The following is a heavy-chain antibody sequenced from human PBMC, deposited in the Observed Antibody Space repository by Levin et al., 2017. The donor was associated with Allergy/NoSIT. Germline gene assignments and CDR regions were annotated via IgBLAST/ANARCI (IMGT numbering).Heavy chain of an antibody. CDR2: IWYDGSNK. CDR3: ARDRKVRGVIMTGLDY. Sequence: GGSLRLSCAASGFTFSSYGMHWVRQAPGKGLEWVAVIWYDGSNKYYADSVKGRFTISRDNSKNTLYLQMNSLRAEDTAVYYCARDRKVRGVIMTGLDYWGQGTLVTVSS. D-gene: IGHD3-10*01. V-gene: IGHV3-33*01. J-gene: IGHJ4*02. CDR1: GFTFSSYG.